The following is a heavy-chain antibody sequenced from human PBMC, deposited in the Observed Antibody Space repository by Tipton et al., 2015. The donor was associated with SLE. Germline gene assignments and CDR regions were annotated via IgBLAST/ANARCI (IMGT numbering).Heavy chain of an antibody. Sequence: GSLRLSCVASGFTFRSYWMTWVRQAPGKGLEWVGNIDQDGSDKTYVDSVRGRFTISRDNAKSSLFLQMNSLRAEDTAVYYCARGGGYSPYDANDYWGQGTLVTVSS. J-gene: IGHJ4*02. CDR1: GFTFRSYW. V-gene: IGHV3-7*01. CDR3: ARGGGYSPYDANDY. CDR2: IDQDGSDK. D-gene: IGHD5-12*01.